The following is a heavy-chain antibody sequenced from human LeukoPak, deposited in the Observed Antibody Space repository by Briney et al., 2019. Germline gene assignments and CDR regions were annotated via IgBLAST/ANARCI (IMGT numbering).Heavy chain of an antibody. CDR1: GYRFSDYG. CDR2: INTYYGNT. J-gene: IGHJ4*02. D-gene: IGHD1-26*01. V-gene: IGHV1-18*01. CDR3: ARDLGEGGKRDLDF. Sequence: ASVKVSCKTSGYRFSDYGISWLRQAPGQGLQGMGWINTYYGNTVYPQSLQGTANLTKKTATATAYLEVRSLISDETAVYYFARDLGEGGKRDLDFWGQGTLVTVSS.